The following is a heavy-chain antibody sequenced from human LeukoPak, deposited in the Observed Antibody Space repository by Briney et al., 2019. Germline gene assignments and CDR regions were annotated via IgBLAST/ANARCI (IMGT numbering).Heavy chain of an antibody. CDR3: ARAAEYYYDSSGYYFVDP. CDR1: GFTFSNYA. V-gene: IGHV3-11*04. J-gene: IGHJ5*02. Sequence: GGSLRLSCAASGFTFSNYAMSWVRQAPGKGLEWVSYISSSGSTIYYADSVKGRFTISRDNAKNSLYLQMNSLRAEDTAVYYCARAAEYYYDSSGYYFVDPWGQGTLVTVSS. CDR2: ISSSGSTI. D-gene: IGHD3-22*01.